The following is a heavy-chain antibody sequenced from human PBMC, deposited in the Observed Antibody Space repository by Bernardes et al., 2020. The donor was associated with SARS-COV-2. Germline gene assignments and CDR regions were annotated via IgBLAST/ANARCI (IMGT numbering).Heavy chain of an antibody. Sequence: ASVKVSCKASGYSFTDYVISWVRQAPGQGPQWMGWISPYRGNTNYAENFQDRVAMTADTSTSTAYMELRSLRSDDTAVYYCARDEYYFSVDYRRESDGDYWGQGTLVTVSS. V-gene: IGHV1-18*01. J-gene: IGHJ4*02. CDR3: ARDEYYFSVDYRRESDGDY. CDR1: GYSFTDYV. CDR2: ISPYRGNT. D-gene: IGHD3-10*01.